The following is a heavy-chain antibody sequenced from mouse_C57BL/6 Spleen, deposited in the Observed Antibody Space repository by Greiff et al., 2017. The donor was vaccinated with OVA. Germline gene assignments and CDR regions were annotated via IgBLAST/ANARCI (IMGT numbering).Heavy chain of an antibody. CDR1: GYTFTDYY. J-gene: IGHJ3*01. D-gene: IGHD2-3*01. Sequence: VKPGASVKISCKASGYTFTDYYMNWVKQSHGKSLEWIGDINPNNGGTSYNQKFKGKATLTVDKSSSTAYMELRSLTSEDSAVYYCARGSYDGRGWFAYWGQGTLVTVSA. V-gene: IGHV1-26*01. CDR3: ARGSYDGRGWFAY. CDR2: INPNNGGT.